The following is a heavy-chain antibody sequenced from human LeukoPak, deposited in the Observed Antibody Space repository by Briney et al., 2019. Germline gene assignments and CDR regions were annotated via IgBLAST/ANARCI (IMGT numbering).Heavy chain of an antibody. V-gene: IGHV4-31*03. D-gene: IGHD1-7*01. Sequence: SQTLSLTCTVSGGSISSGGYYWSWIRQHPGKGLEWIGYIYYSGSTNYNPSLKSRVTISVDTSKNQFSLKLSSVTAADTAVYYCARDQLPLGWFDPWGQGTLVTVSS. J-gene: IGHJ5*02. CDR1: GGSISSGGYY. CDR2: IYYSGST. CDR3: ARDQLPLGWFDP.